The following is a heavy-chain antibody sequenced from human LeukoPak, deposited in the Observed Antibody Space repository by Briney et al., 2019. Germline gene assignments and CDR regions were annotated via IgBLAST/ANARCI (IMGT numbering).Heavy chain of an antibody. CDR3: AKDFSPYGSGTPV. CDR2: ISGSGGST. D-gene: IGHD3-10*01. J-gene: IGHJ6*02. Sequence: GGSLRLSCAASGFTFSSYAMSWGRQAPGKGLEWVSAISGSGGSTYYADSVKGRFTISRDNSKNTLYPQMNSLSAEDTAVYYCAKDFSPYGSGTPVWGQGTTVTVSS. CDR1: GFTFSSYA. V-gene: IGHV3-23*01.